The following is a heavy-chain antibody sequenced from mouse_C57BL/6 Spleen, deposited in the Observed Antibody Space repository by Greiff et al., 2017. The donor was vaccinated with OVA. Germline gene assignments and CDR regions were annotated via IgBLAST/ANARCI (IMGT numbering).Heavy chain of an antibody. CDR1: GFTFSSYA. Sequence: EVKVEESGEGLVKPGGSLKLSCAASGFTFSSYAMSWVRQTPEKRLEWVAYISSGGDYIYYADTVKGRFTISRDNARNTLYLQMSSLKSEDTAMYYCTRDYDYDGEGAMDYWGQGTSVTVSS. D-gene: IGHD2-4*01. V-gene: IGHV5-9-1*02. CDR3: TRDYDYDGEGAMDY. CDR2: ISSGGDYI. J-gene: IGHJ4*01.